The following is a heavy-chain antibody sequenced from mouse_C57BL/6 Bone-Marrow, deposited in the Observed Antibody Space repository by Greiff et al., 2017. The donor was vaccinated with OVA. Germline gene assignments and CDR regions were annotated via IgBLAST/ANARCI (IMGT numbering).Heavy chain of an antibody. CDR2: ISSGGGYI. D-gene: IGHD1-1*01. CDR1: GFTFSSYA. J-gene: IGHJ4*01. V-gene: IGHV5-9-1*02. CDR3: TRVDTGCSDVDD. Sequence: EVMLVESGEGLVKPGGSLKLSCAASGFTFSSYAMSWVRQTPEKRLEWVAYISSGGGYIYYADTVKGRFTISRDNAKNTLYLQMSSLRSEDTAMYYCTRVDTGCSDVDDWGQGATVTVSS.